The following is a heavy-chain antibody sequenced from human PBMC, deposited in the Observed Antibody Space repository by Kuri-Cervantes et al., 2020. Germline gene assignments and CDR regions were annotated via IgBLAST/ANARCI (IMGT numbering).Heavy chain of an antibody. D-gene: IGHD4-17*01. CDR3: AKDPRLYGDYGPWYFDL. Sequence: GESLKISCAASGFTFSSYAMHWVRQAPGKGLEYVSAISSNGGSTYYADSVKGRFTISRDNSKNTLYLQMGSLRAEDTAVYYCAKDPRLYGDYGPWYFDLWGRGTLVTVSS. CDR2: ISSNGGST. CDR1: GFTFSSYA. J-gene: IGHJ2*01. V-gene: IGHV3-64*02.